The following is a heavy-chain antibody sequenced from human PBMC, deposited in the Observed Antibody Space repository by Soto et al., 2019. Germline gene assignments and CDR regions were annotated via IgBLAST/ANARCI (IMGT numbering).Heavy chain of an antibody. CDR3: ARVGSNYLVDY. J-gene: IGHJ4*02. V-gene: IGHV1-8*02. CDR1: GYTFTSYG. CDR2: ISPYNGNT. D-gene: IGHD4-4*01. Sequence: GASVKVSCKASGYTFTSYGISWVRQAPGQGLEWMGWISPYNGNTGYAQKFQGRVTMTRNTSISTAYMELSSLRSEDTAVYYCARVGSNYLVDYWGQGTLVTVSS.